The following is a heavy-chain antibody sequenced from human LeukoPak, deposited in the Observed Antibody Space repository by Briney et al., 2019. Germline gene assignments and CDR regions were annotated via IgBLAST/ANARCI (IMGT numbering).Heavy chain of an antibody. D-gene: IGHD3-22*01. CDR3: ASQNYYDSSGYYYRSGEGNYFDY. CDR2: INHSGST. CDR1: GGSFSGYY. V-gene: IGHV4-34*01. Sequence: SETLSLTCAVYGGSFSGYYWSWIRRPPGKGLEWIGEINHSGSTNYNPSLKSRVTISVDTSKNQFSLKLSSVTAADTAVYYCASQNYYDSSGYYYRSGEGNYFDYWGQGTLVTVSS. J-gene: IGHJ4*02.